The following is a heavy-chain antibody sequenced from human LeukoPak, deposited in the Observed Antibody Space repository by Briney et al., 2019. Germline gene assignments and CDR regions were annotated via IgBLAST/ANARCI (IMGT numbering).Heavy chain of an antibody. CDR3: AKDAQGLVRGGIYFDF. D-gene: IGHD6-19*01. Sequence: GGSLRLSCAASGFTFKTYAMNWVRQVPGRGPEWVSSMSGSGSSTDYADSVKGRFTISRDNSKNTLYLQMNSLRAEDTALYYCAKDAQGLVRGGIYFDFWGQGSLVTVSS. CDR2: MSGSGSST. J-gene: IGHJ4*02. V-gene: IGHV3-23*01. CDR1: GFTFKTYA.